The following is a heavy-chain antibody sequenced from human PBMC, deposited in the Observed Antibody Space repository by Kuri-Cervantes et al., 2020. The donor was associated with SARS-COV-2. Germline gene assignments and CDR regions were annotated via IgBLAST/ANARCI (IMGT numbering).Heavy chain of an antibody. CDR3: ARLGGFLDV. Sequence: ESLKISCTASGFTFGDYAMSWVRQAPGKGLEWIGEINHSGSTNYNPSLKSRVTISVDTSKNQFSLKLSSVTAADTAVYYCARLGGFLDVWGKGTTVTVSS. CDR1: GFTFGDYA. J-gene: IGHJ6*04. CDR2: INHSGST. D-gene: IGHD4-23*01. V-gene: IGHV4-34*01.